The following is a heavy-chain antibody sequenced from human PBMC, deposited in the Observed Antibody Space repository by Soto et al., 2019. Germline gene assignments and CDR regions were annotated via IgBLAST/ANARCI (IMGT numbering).Heavy chain of an antibody. V-gene: IGHV4-4*02. CDR2: IYHSGST. J-gene: IGHJ5*02. Sequence: PSETLSLTCAVSGDSISSSKWWSWVRQPPGKGLEWIGEIYHSGSTNYNPSLKSRVIISVDKSKNQFSLKLSSVTDADTAVYYCARVTYSSPNWFDPWGQGTLVTVSS. CDR3: ARVTYSSPNWFDP. CDR1: GDSISSSKW. D-gene: IGHD1-26*01.